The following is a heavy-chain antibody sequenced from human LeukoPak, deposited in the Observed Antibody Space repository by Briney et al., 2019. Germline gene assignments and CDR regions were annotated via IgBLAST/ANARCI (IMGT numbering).Heavy chain of an antibody. J-gene: IGHJ4*02. V-gene: IGHV3-30*04. Sequence: GGSLRLSCAASGFTFSSYAMHWVRQAPGKGLEWVAVISYDGSNKYYADSVKGRFTISRDNSKNTLYLQMNSLRAEDTAVYYCARGVMITFGGVRPGFYWGQGTLVTVSS. CDR2: ISYDGSNK. D-gene: IGHD3-16*01. CDR1: GFTFSSYA. CDR3: ARGVMITFGGVRPGFY.